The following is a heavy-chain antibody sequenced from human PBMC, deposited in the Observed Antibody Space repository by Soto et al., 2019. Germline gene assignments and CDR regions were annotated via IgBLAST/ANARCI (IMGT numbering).Heavy chain of an antibody. D-gene: IGHD3-3*01. CDR3: ARGFGLRFLEWLLRPGFDP. V-gene: IGHV4-34*01. CDR2: INHSGST. Sequence: SETLSLTCAVYGGSFSCYYWIWIRQPPGKGLEWIGEINHSGSTNYNPSLKSRVTISVDTSKNQFSLKLSSVTAADTAVYYCARGFGLRFLEWLLRPGFDPWGQGTLVTVSS. J-gene: IGHJ5*02. CDR1: GGSFSCYY.